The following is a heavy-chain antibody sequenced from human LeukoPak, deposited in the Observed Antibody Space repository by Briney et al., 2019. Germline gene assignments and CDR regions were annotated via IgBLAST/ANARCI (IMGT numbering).Heavy chain of an antibody. CDR2: ISSSSSYI. J-gene: IGHJ5*02. V-gene: IGHV3-21*01. Sequence: GGSLRLSCAASGFTFSSYSMNWVRQAPGKGLEWVSSISSSSSYIYYADSVKGRFTISRDNAKNSLYLQMNSLRAEDTAVYYCARDYGDYDRWFDPWGQGTLVTVSS. D-gene: IGHD4-17*01. CDR1: GFTFSSYS. CDR3: ARDYGDYDRWFDP.